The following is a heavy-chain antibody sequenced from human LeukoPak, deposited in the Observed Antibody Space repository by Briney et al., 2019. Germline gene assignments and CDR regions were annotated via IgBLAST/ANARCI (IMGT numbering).Heavy chain of an antibody. CDR3: ARFHTSGYYRHFDF. CDR2: IYYSGST. CDR1: GGSISSGGYY. V-gene: IGHV4-31*03. D-gene: IGHD3-22*01. J-gene: IGHJ4*02. Sequence: SETLSLTCTVSGGSISSGGYYWSWIRQHPGKGLEWIAYIYYSGSTYYNPSLKSRVTISVDTSKNQFSLKLSSVTAADTAVYYCARFHTSGYYRHFDFWGQGTLVTVSS.